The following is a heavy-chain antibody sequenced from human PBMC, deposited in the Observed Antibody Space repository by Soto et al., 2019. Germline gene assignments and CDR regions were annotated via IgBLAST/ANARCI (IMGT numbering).Heavy chain of an antibody. CDR2: IIPILGIA. Sequence: QVQLVQSGAEVKKPGSSVKVSCKASGGTFSSYTINWVRQAPGQGLEWMGRIIPILGIANYAPKFQGRVTITADKPTSTHSRELSSLPSEDTAVHYGARNYGDDNGGYWGQGTLVTVSS. CDR3: ARNYGDDNGGY. J-gene: IGHJ4*02. D-gene: IGHD4-17*01. V-gene: IGHV1-69*02. CDR1: GGTFSSYT.